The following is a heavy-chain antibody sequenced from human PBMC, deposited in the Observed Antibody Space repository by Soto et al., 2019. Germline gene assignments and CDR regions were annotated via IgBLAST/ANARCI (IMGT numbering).Heavy chain of an antibody. CDR2: ISGSGGST. D-gene: IGHD2-2*01. V-gene: IGHV3-23*01. CDR1: GFTFSSYA. J-gene: IGHJ4*02. Sequence: GGSLRLSCAASGFTFSSYAMSWVRQAPGKGLEWVSAISGSGGSTYYADSVKGRFTISRDNSKNTLYLQMNSLRAEDTAVYYCANGISSTSCLLDYWGQGTLVTVSS. CDR3: ANGISSTSCLLDY.